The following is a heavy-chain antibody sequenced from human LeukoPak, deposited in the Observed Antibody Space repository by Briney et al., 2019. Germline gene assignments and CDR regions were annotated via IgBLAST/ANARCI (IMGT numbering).Heavy chain of an antibody. D-gene: IGHD3-16*02. Sequence: PSETLSLTCAVHGGSFSGYYWSWIRQPPGKGLEWIGEINHSGSTNYNPSLKSRVTISVDTSKNQFSLKLSSVTAADTAVYYCARGGYDYVWGSYRLEWFDPWGQGTLVTVSS. CDR1: GGSFSGYY. CDR3: ARGGYDYVWGSYRLEWFDP. CDR2: INHSGST. V-gene: IGHV4-34*01. J-gene: IGHJ5*02.